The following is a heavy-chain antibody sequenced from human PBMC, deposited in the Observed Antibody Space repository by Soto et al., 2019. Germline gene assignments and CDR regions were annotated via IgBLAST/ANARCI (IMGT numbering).Heavy chain of an antibody. V-gene: IGHV3-23*01. D-gene: IGHD2-2*01. CDR2: ISGSGGST. J-gene: IGHJ4*02. Sequence: EVQLLESGGGLVQPGGSLRLSCAASGLTFSSYAMSWVRQAPGKGLEWVSAISGSGGSTYYADSVKGRFTISRDNSKNTLYLQINSLRAEDTAVYYCARNCSSTSCINYWGQGTLVTVSS. CDR3: ARNCSSTSCINY. CDR1: GLTFSSYA.